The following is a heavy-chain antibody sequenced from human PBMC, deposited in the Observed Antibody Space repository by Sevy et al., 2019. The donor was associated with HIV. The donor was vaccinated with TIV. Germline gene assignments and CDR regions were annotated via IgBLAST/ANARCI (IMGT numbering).Heavy chain of an antibody. Sequence: GESLKISCAAPGFTLSSYWKTWVRQAPGKGLEWVANIKQDGSEKYHVAPVKGRFTISRDNAKNSLYLQMNSLRDEDTAVYYCARGSGDYWGQGTLVTVSS. CDR1: GFTLSSYW. V-gene: IGHV3-7*01. J-gene: IGHJ4*02. CDR3: ARGSGDY. CDR2: IKQDGSEK.